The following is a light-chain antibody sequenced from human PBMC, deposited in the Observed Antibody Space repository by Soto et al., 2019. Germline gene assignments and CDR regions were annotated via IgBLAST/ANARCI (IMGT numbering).Light chain of an antibody. CDR2: RAS. CDR1: QSINRW. V-gene: IGKV1-5*03. CDR3: QQYDSYPLT. J-gene: IGKJ4*01. Sequence: DIQMTQSPSTLSASVGDRVTITCRASQSINRWLAWYQQKPGKAPEPLIYRASNLENGVPSRFSGSGSGTEFTLTISSLHPDDFATYYCQQYDSYPLTFGGGTKVEIK.